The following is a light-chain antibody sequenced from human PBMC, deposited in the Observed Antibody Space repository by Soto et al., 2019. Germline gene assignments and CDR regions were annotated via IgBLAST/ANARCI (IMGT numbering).Light chain of an antibody. Sequence: EIVLAQSPGTLSLSPGERATLSCRASQSVTSDYLAWYQQKPGQAPRLLIYGASRRATGIPDRFSGSGSGTEFTLTISTLQPDDFATYYCQQYNSFPWTFGQGTKVDIK. CDR3: QQYNSFPWT. J-gene: IGKJ1*01. CDR1: QSVTSDY. V-gene: IGKV3-20*01. CDR2: GAS.